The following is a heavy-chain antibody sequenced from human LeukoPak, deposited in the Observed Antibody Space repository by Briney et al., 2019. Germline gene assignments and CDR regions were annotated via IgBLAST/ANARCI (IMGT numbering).Heavy chain of an antibody. CDR3: GRDFTGESGYSGY. V-gene: IGHV3-21*06. J-gene: IGHJ4*02. Sequence: GGCLRLSCAATGFTFSTYSMNWVRQTPARGLEWVSSINPQGTYTWNADSVKGRFSISRDNAKNTLYLQMNSLSAEDTGVYYCGRDFTGESGYSGYWGQGSLVIVSS. CDR2: INPQGTYT. D-gene: IGHD5-12*01. CDR1: GFTFSTYS.